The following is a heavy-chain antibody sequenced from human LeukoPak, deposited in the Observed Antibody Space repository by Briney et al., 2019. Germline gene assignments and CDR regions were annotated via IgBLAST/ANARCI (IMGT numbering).Heavy chain of an antibody. CDR2: IKQDGSEK. Sequence: GGSLRLSCAASGFSSSSYWMSWVRQAPGKGLEWVANIKQDGSEKYYVDSVKGRFTISRDNAKNSLYLQMNSLRGEDTAVYYCVKGCSYTSCYTSDYWGQGTLVTVSS. CDR3: VKGCSYTSCYTSDY. D-gene: IGHD2-2*02. CDR1: GFSSSSYW. J-gene: IGHJ4*02. V-gene: IGHV3-7*01.